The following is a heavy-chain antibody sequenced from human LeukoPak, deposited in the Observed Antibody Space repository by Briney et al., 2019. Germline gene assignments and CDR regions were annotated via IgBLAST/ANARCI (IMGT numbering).Heavy chain of an antibody. J-gene: IGHJ4*02. CDR2: IYYSGST. V-gene: IGHV4-61*01. Sequence: SGTLSLTCSVSGGSISSSSYYWSWIRQPPGKGLEWIGYIYYSGSTNYNPSLKSRVTISVDTSKNQFSLKLSSVTAADTAVYYCARSSGYYYYFDYWGQGTLVTVSS. CDR3: ARSSGYYYYFDY. D-gene: IGHD3-22*01. CDR1: GGSISSSSYY.